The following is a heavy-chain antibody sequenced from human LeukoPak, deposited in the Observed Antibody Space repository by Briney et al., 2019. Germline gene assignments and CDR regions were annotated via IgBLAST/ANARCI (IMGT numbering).Heavy chain of an antibody. CDR1: GFTVSSNY. CDR3: ASLHLYSSGWSFDY. J-gene: IGHJ4*02. D-gene: IGHD6-19*01. Sequence: GGSLRLSCAASGFTVSSNYMSWVRQAPGKGLEWVSSISSSSSYIYYADSVKGRFTISRDNAKNSLYLQMNSLRAEDTAVYYCASLHLYSSGWSFDYWGQGTLVTVSS. CDR2: ISSSSSYI. V-gene: IGHV3-21*01.